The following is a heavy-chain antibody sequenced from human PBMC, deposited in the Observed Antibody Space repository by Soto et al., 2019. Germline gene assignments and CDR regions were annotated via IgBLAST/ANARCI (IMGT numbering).Heavy chain of an antibody. D-gene: IGHD2-21*02. J-gene: IGHJ4*02. Sequence: QVQLQESGPGLVKPSQTLSLTCTVSGGSISSGGYYWSWIRQHPGKGLEWIGYIYYSRSTYYNPSLKSRVTISVDTSKNQFSLKLSSVTPADTAVYYCARESAYCGGDCPTKDYWGQGTLVTVSS. CDR2: IYYSRST. V-gene: IGHV4-31*03. CDR3: ARESAYCGGDCPTKDY. CDR1: GGSISSGGYY.